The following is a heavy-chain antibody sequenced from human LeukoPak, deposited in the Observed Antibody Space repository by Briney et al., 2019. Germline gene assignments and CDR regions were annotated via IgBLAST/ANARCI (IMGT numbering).Heavy chain of an antibody. Sequence: GGSLRLSCVASGFTFSSYSMNWVRQAPGKGLEWVSSISSSSSYIYYADSVKGRFTISRDNAKNSLYLQMNSLRAEDTAVYYCARGIIGSSGFGYWGQGTLVTVSS. CDR1: GFTFSSYS. J-gene: IGHJ4*02. CDR2: ISSSSSYI. V-gene: IGHV3-21*01. CDR3: ARGIIGSSGFGY. D-gene: IGHD3-10*01.